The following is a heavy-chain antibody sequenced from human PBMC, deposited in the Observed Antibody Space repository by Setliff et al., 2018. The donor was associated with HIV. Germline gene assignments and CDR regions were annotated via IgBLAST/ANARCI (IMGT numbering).Heavy chain of an antibody. CDR3: ARDSANGKTANLNYLDV. V-gene: IGHV4-31*03. J-gene: IGHJ6*03. Sequence: KSSETLSLTCTVSGGSINSRGDYWSWVRQHPGKGLEWTGYIYYTGSTYSNPSLQSRVRISVDTSKNQFSLRLSSVTAADTAVYFCARDSANGKTANLNYLDVWGKGTTVTVSS. CDR2: IYYTGST. CDR1: GGSINSRGDY. D-gene: IGHD2-8*01.